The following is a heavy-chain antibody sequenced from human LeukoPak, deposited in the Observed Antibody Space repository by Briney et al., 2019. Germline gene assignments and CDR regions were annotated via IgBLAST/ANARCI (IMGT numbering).Heavy chain of an antibody. D-gene: IGHD3-3*01. CDR1: GFTFSNAW. CDR2: IKSKTDGGTT. J-gene: IGHJ6*02. CDR3: TSPSTRYDDFWSGYYSPYYYGMDV. V-gene: IGHV3-15*01. Sequence: GGSLRLSCAASGFTFSNAWMSWVRQAPGKGLEWVGRIKSKTDGGTTDYAAPVKGRFTISRDDSKNTLYLQMNSLKTEDTAVYYCTSPSTRYDDFWSGYYSPYYYGMDVWGQGTTVTVSS.